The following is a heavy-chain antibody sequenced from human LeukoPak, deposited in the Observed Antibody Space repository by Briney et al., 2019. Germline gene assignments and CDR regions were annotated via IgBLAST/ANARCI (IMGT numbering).Heavy chain of an antibody. CDR2: ISGSGGST. CDR1: GFTFSSYA. CDR3: AKISGSYYRIDY. J-gene: IGHJ4*02. V-gene: IGHV3-23*01. D-gene: IGHD1-26*01. Sequence: GGSLRLSCAASGFTFSSYAMSWVRQAPGKGLELVSAISGSGGSTYYADSVKGRFTISRDNPKNTLYLQMNSLRAEDTAVYYCAKISGSYYRIDYWGQGTLVTVSS.